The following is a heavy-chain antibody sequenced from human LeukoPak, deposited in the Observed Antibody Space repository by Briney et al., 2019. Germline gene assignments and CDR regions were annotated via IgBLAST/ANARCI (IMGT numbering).Heavy chain of an antibody. D-gene: IGHD1-26*01. Sequence: PSETLSLTCTVSGYSISSGYYWGWIRQPPGKGLEWIGSIYYSGSTYYNPSLKSRVTLSVDTSKNQYSLKVTSVTAADTAVYYCATGPWELDYWGQGTLVSVSS. CDR3: ATGPWELDY. J-gene: IGHJ4*02. V-gene: IGHV4-38-2*02. CDR2: IYYSGST. CDR1: GYSISSGYY.